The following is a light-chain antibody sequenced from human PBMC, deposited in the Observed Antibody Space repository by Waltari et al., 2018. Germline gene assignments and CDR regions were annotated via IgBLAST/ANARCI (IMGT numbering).Light chain of an antibody. V-gene: IGLV2-14*01. Sequence: SALTQRAAVSASPGPSITISCTGTSSDVGGNNYVSWSHQHPGKAPQRMIYEVSNRPSGVSTRFSGSKSGNTASLTISGLQAADEADYYCSSYTSSSTLERVFGGGTKLTVL. J-gene: IGLJ3*02. CDR1: SSDVGGNNY. CDR2: EVS. CDR3: SSYTSSSTLERV.